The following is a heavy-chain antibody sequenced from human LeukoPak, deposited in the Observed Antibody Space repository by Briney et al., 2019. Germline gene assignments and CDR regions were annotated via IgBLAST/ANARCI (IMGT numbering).Heavy chain of an antibody. V-gene: IGHV1-3*01. CDR2: INAGNGNT. J-gene: IGHJ4*02. CDR1: GYTFTSHA. Sequence: ASVKVSCKASGYTFTSHAMHWVRQAPGQRLEWMGWINAGNGNTKYSQKFQGRVTITRDTSASTAYMELSSLRSEDTAVYYCARGAMTGTTLDYWGQGTLVTVSS. CDR3: ARGAMTGTTLDY. D-gene: IGHD1-1*01.